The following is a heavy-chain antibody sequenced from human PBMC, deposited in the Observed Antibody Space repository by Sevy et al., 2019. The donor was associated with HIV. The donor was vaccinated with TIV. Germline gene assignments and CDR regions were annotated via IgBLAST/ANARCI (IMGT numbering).Heavy chain of an antibody. Sequence: GGSLRLSCAASGFTFSSYAMHWVRQAPGKGLEWVAVISYDGSNKYYADSVKGRFTISRDNSKNTLYLQMNSLRAEDTAVYYCARSNTFRGTLDYWGQGTLVTVSS. CDR1: GFTFSSYA. J-gene: IGHJ4*02. CDR3: ARSNTFRGTLDY. CDR2: ISYDGSNK. V-gene: IGHV3-30-3*01. D-gene: IGHD3-16*01.